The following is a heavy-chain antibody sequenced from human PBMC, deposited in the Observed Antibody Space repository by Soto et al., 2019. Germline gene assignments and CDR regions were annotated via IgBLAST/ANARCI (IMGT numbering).Heavy chain of an antibody. CDR3: AKDHPGLGYCSGGSCYFDY. Sequence: HPGGSLRLSCAASGFTFSSYAMSWVRQAPGKGLEWVSAISGSGGSTYYADSVKGRFTISRDNSKNTLYLQMNSLRAEDTAVYYCAKDHPGLGYCSGGSCYFDYWGQGTLVTVSS. CDR1: GFTFSSYA. V-gene: IGHV3-23*01. D-gene: IGHD2-15*01. J-gene: IGHJ4*02. CDR2: ISGSGGST.